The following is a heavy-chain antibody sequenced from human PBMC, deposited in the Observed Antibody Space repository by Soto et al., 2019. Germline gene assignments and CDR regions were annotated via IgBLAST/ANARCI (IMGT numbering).Heavy chain of an antibody. D-gene: IGHD3-10*01. J-gene: IGHJ4*02. CDR1: GFTFSSYS. CDR2: FRAGGDDGTT. V-gene: IGHV3-23*01. CDR3: AKKVNSGSGSQYFDY. Sequence: LRLSCVASGFTFSSYSMSWVRQAPGKGLEWVSGFRAGGDDGTTYYADSVKGRFTISRDNSKNTLFLQMNSLRAEDTAIYYCAKKVNSGSGSQYFDYFGQGTLVTVSS.